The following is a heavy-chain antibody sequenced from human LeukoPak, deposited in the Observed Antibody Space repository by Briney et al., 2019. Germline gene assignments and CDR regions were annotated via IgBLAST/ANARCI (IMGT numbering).Heavy chain of an antibody. Sequence: PGGTLRLSCAASGFTFSSYGMSWVRQAPGKGLEWVSAISGSGGSTYYADSVKGRFTISRDNSKNTLYLQMNSLRAEDTAVYYCAKGAGDILTGYYPSHYYYYYMDVWGKGTTVTISS. D-gene: IGHD3-9*01. CDR2: ISGSGGST. V-gene: IGHV3-23*01. CDR3: AKGAGDILTGYYPSHYYYYYMDV. J-gene: IGHJ6*03. CDR1: GFTFSSYG.